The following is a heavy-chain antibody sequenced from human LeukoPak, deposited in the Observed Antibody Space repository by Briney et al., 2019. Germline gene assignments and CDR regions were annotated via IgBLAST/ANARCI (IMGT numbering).Heavy chain of an antibody. CDR3: AREAPIAARPGAGYYYYYYYMDV. Sequence: GGSLRLSCAASGFTFSSYGMHWVRQAPGKGLEWVAVIWYDGSNKYYADSVKGRFTISRDNSKNTLYLQMNSLRAEDTAVYYCAREAPIAARPGAGYYYYYYYMDVWGKGTTVTVSS. J-gene: IGHJ6*03. V-gene: IGHV3-33*01. CDR1: GFTFSSYG. CDR2: IWYDGSNK. D-gene: IGHD6-6*01.